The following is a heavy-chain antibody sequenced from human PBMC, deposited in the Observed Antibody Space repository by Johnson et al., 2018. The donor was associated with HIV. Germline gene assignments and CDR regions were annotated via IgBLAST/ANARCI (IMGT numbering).Heavy chain of an antibody. CDR3: ARARWYLGGGSCCAFDI. CDR1: GLTFSDYY. J-gene: IGHJ3*02. V-gene: IGHV3-11*04. Sequence: MQLVESGGGLVKPGGSLRLSCAAPGLTFSDYYMTWIRQAPGKGLEWVSYISSSGSTMYYADSVKGRFTISRDNAKNSLYLQINSLRAEDTAVYYCARARWYLGGGSCCAFDIWGQGTMVTVSS. CDR2: ISSSGSTM. D-gene: IGHD2-15*01.